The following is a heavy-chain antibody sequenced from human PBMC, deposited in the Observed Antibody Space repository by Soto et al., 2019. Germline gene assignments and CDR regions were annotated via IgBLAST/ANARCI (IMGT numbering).Heavy chain of an antibody. J-gene: IGHJ6*02. Sequence: GGSLRLSCAASAFALSAYDMHWVRQPNGKGLEWVSALGAADDPYYLGSVKGRFTISRENAKNSLYLQMNNLRAGDTAVYYCARAYSGRLPRRADYYYAMDVWGQGTTVTVSS. D-gene: IGHD2-15*01. CDR2: LGAADDP. CDR3: ARAYSGRLPRRADYYYAMDV. CDR1: AFALSAYD. V-gene: IGHV3-13*05.